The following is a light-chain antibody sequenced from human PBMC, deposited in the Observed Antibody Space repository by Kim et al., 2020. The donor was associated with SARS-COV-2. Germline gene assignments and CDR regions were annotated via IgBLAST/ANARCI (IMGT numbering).Light chain of an antibody. CDR2: DAS. CDR1: EDINDH. Sequence: IQMTQSPSSLSASVGDVVTISCQASEDINDHLNWYRQMPGKAPKLLISDASNLQTGVPSRFRGSGSGTHFSFSINNLQPEDFATYYCQQYVRALTLGGGTKVDI. V-gene: IGKV1-33*01. CDR3: QQYVRALT. J-gene: IGKJ4*01.